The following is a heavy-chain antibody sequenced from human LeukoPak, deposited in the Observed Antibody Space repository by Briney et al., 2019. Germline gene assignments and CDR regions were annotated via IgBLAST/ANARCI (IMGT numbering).Heavy chain of an antibody. V-gene: IGHV3-23*01. Sequence: GGSLRLSCAASGFTFSTYDMSWVRQAPGKGLERVAAISDSGGRTYYAGSVKGRFTISRDNSKKMLYLQMSTLRAEDTAVYYCVRTYYDVWGGYGMDVWGQGTTVTVSS. D-gene: IGHD3-3*01. CDR2: ISDSGGRT. CDR3: VRTYYDVWGGYGMDV. J-gene: IGHJ6*02. CDR1: GFTFSTYD.